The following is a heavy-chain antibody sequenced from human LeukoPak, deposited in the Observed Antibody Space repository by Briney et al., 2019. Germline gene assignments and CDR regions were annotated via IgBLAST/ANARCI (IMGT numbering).Heavy chain of an antibody. CDR3: AKRGVVIRVILVGFHKEAYYFDS. CDR1: GITLSNYG. CDR2: LSGSGGST. V-gene: IGHV3-23*01. J-gene: IGHJ4*02. D-gene: IGHD3-22*01. Sequence: GGSLRLPCAVSGITLSNYGMTWVRQAPGKGLEWVAGLSGSGGSTNYADSVKGRFTISRDNAKNTLYLQMNSLRAEDTAVYFCAKRGVVIRVILVGFHKEAYYFDSWGQGVLVTVSS.